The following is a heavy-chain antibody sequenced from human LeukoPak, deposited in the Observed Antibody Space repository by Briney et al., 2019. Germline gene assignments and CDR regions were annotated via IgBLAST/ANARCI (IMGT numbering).Heavy chain of an antibody. J-gene: IGHJ3*02. CDR2: INPSGGST. CDR1: GYTFTSYY. CDR3: ARPRVQLWPTDAFDI. V-gene: IGHV1-46*01. Sequence: ASVKVSCKASGYTFTSYYMHWVRQAPGQGLEWMGIINPSGGSTSYAQKFQGRVTMTRDTSTSTVYMELSSLRSEDTAVYYCARPRVQLWPTDAFDIWGQGTMVTVSS. D-gene: IGHD5-18*01.